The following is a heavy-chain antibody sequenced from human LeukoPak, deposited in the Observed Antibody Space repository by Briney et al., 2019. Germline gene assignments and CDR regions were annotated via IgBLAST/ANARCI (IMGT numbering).Heavy chain of an antibody. CDR2: INPNSGGT. J-gene: IGHJ4*02. CDR1: GYTFTGYY. Sequence: ASVKVSCKASGYTFTGYYIHWVRQAPGQGLEWMGRINPNSGGTNYAQKFQGRVTMTRDTSISTAYMELSRLRSDDTAVYYCARDGGGGYEIDYWGQGALVTVSS. CDR3: ARDGGGGYEIDY. D-gene: IGHD5-12*01. V-gene: IGHV1-2*06.